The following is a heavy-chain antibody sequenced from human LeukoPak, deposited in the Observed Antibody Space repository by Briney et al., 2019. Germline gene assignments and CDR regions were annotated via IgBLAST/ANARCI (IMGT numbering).Heavy chain of an antibody. D-gene: IGHD3-10*01. CDR1: GYTFTSYY. J-gene: IGHJ4*02. Sequence: ASVKVSCKASGYTFTSYYMHWVRQAPGQGPEWMGIINPTGGRTSYAQRFQGRVTMTRDMSTSTVYMDLNSLRSEDTAVYYCARRAGSGIYQHYFDYWGQGTLVTVSS. V-gene: IGHV1-46*01. CDR2: INPTGGRT. CDR3: ARRAGSGIYQHYFDY.